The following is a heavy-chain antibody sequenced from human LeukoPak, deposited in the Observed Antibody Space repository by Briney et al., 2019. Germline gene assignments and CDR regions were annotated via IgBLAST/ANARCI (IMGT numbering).Heavy chain of an antibody. D-gene: IGHD2-8*01. Sequence: PSETLSLTCIVSGGSISSYYWSWIRQPPGKGLEYIGYIYYSGSTNYNPSLKSRVTISVDTSKNQFSLKLSSVTAADTAVYYCARVLGLTVPPLYYYYGMDVWGQGTTVTVSS. CDR3: ARVLGLTVPPLYYYYGMDV. V-gene: IGHV4-59*08. CDR1: GGSISSYY. J-gene: IGHJ6*02. CDR2: IYYSGST.